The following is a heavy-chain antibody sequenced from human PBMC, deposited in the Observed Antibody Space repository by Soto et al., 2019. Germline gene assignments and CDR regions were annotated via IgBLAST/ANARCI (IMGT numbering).Heavy chain of an antibody. CDR3: ARATIAAAYYFDY. V-gene: IGHV3-7*01. J-gene: IGHJ4*02. D-gene: IGHD6-13*01. CDR2: IKQDGSEK. CDR1: GFTFSSYW. Sequence: GGSLRLSCAASGFTFSSYWMSWVRQAPGKGLEWVANIKQDGSEKYYVDSVKGRFTISRDNAKNSLYLQMNILRAEDTAVYYCARATIAAAYYFDYWGQGTLVTVSS.